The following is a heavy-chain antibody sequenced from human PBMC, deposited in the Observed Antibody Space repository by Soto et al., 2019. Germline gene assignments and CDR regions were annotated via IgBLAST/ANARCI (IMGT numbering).Heavy chain of an antibody. J-gene: IGHJ4*02. CDR1: GGSFSGYY. V-gene: IGHV4-34*01. D-gene: IGHD4-17*01. CDR2: INHSGST. Sequence: SETLSLTCAVYGGSFSGYYWSWIRQPPGKGLEWIGEINHSGSTNYNPSLKSRVTISVDTSKNQFSLKLSSVTAADTAVYYCGRGPNYGEPFDYWGQGTLVTVSS. CDR3: GRGPNYGEPFDY.